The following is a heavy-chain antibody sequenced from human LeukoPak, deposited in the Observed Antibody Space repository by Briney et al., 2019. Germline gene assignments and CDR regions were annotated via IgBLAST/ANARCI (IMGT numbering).Heavy chain of an antibody. CDR2: MNPNSGNT. J-gene: IGHJ6*02. CDR1: GYTFTSYD. Sequence: GASVKVSCKASGYTFTSYDINWVRQATGQGLEWMGWMNPNSGNTGYAQKFQGRVTMTRNTSISTAYMELSSLRSEDTAVYYCARKTYYYGSGSSYGMDVWGQGTTVTVSS. D-gene: IGHD3-10*01. V-gene: IGHV1-8*01. CDR3: ARKTYYYGSGSSYGMDV.